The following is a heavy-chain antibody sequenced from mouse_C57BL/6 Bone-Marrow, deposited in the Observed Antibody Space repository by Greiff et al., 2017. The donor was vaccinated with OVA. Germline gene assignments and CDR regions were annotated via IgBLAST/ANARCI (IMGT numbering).Heavy chain of an antibody. CDR1: GFTFSSYG. J-gene: IGHJ3*01. CDR2: ISSGGSYT. V-gene: IGHV5-6*01. D-gene: IGHD2-1*01. Sequence: EVNVVESGGDLVKPGGSLKLSCAASGFTFSSYGMSWVRQTPDKRLEWVATISSGGSYTYYPDSVKGRFTISRDNAKNTLYLQMSSLKSEDTAMYYCARHGYGNYEAWFAYWGQGTLVTVSA. CDR3: ARHGYGNYEAWFAY.